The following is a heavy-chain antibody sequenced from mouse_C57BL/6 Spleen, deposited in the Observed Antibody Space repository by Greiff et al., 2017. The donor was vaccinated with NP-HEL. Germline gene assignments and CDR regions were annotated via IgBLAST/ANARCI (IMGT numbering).Heavy chain of an antibody. J-gene: IGHJ1*03. CDR2: IDPSDSYT. CDR1: GYTFTSYW. V-gene: IGHV1-69*01. D-gene: IGHD2-1*01. Sequence: VQLQQPGAELVMPGASVKLSCKASGYTFTSYWMHWVKQRPGQGLEWIGEIDPSDSYTNYNQKFKGKSTLTVDKSSSTAYMELRSLTSEDSAVYFCARFLNLLRYFDVWGTGTTVTVSS. CDR3: ARFLNLLRYFDV.